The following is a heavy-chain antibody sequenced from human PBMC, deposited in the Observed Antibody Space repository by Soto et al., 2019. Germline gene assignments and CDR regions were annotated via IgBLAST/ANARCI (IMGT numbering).Heavy chain of an antibody. CDR3: TGASGWSSAD. J-gene: IGHJ4*02. CDR2: VSGGTGTT. Sequence: EVQLLESGGGLVQPGGSLRLSCAASGFTFSSSGMSWVRQAPGKGLEWVSGVSGGTGTTHYADSVKGRFTISRDNSKNTLYLQMNNLRAEDTALYYCTGASGWSSADWGQGTLVTVSS. CDR1: GFTFSSSG. V-gene: IGHV3-23*01. D-gene: IGHD3-10*01.